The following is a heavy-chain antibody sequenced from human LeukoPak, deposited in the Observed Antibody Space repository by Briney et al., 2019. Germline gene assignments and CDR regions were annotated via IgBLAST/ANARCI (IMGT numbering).Heavy chain of an antibody. CDR3: AKFTRTLVRGALVN. CDR2: IGGSGGST. Sequence: GGSLRLSCTASGFTFSTYAMSWVRQAPGKGLEWVSAIGGSGGSTYYADSVKGRFTISRDDSKNTLYLQMNSLRAEDTAIYYCAKFTRTLVRGALVNWGQGTLVTVSS. J-gene: IGHJ4*02. V-gene: IGHV3-23*01. CDR1: GFTFSTYA. D-gene: IGHD3-10*01.